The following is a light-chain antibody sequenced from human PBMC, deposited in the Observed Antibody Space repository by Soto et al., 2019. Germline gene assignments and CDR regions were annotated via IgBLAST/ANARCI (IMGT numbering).Light chain of an antibody. CDR2: EVS. CDR1: SSDVGAYIY. Sequence: QSVLTQPPSASGSPGQSVTISCTGTSSDVGAYIYVSWYQQHPGKAPKLLIYEVSKRPSGVPDRFSGSKSGNTASLTVSGLQAEDETDYYCSSYAGSNTYVFGTGTKVTVL. CDR3: SSYAGSNTYV. J-gene: IGLJ1*01. V-gene: IGLV2-8*01.